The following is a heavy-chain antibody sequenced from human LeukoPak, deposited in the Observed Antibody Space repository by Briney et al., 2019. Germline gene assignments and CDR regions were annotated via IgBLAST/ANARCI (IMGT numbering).Heavy chain of an antibody. CDR1: GYTFTSYD. Sequence: ASVKVSCKASGYTFTSYDINWVRQATGQGLEWMGWMNPNSGNTGYAQKFQGRVTITRDTSISTAYMELSSLRSEDTAVYYCAKGVGYCSGGSCQQFDYWGQGTLVTVSS. CDR3: AKGVGYCSGGSCQQFDY. CDR2: MNPNSGNT. V-gene: IGHV1-8*03. J-gene: IGHJ4*02. D-gene: IGHD2-15*01.